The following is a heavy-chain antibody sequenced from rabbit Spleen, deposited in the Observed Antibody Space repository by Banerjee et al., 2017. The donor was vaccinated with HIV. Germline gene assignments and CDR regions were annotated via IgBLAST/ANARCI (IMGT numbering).Heavy chain of an antibody. V-gene: IGHV1S45*01. Sequence: LEESGGGLVKPGGTLTLTCTVSGFSFSSNWICWVRQAPGKGLECIACIYGDASGSTWYAAWAKGRFTISKTSSTTVTLQMTSLTAADTATYFCARGSATMTMVIIGFYLNLWGPGTLVTVS. CDR1: GFSFSSNW. J-gene: IGHJ4*01. CDR2: IYGDASGST. CDR3: ARGSATMTMVIIGFYLNL. D-gene: IGHD2-1*01.